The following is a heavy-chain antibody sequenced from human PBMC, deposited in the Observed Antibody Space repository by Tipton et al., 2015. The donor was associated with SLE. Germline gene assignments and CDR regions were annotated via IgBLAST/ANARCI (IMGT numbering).Heavy chain of an antibody. D-gene: IGHD3-10*01. J-gene: IGHJ3*01. Sequence: TLSLTCTVSGDSISSNSFYWGWIRQPPGKGLEWIGSLYHSGNTYYNPSLKSRVIVSVDTSKNQFSLKLTSVTAADTAVYYCARHRVTMASDTFDLWGQGTMVTVSS. CDR1: GDSISSNSFY. CDR3: ARHRVTMASDTFDL. CDR2: LYHSGNT. V-gene: IGHV4-39*01.